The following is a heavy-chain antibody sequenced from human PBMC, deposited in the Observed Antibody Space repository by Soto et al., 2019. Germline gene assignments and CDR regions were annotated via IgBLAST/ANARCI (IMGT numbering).Heavy chain of an antibody. CDR1: GYTFTSYY. CDR3: ARPSGYCISTSCYADHAFDI. Sequence: ASVKVSCKASGYTFTSYYMHWVRQAPGQGLEWMGIINPSGGSTSYAQKFQGRVTMTRDTSTSTVYMELSSLRSEDTAVYYCARPSGYCISTSCYADHAFDIWGQGTMVTVSS. CDR2: INPSGGST. D-gene: IGHD2-2*01. V-gene: IGHV1-46*01. J-gene: IGHJ3*02.